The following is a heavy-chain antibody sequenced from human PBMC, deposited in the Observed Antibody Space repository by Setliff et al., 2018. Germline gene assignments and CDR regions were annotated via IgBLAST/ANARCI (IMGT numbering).Heavy chain of an antibody. CDR3: ATLTGDRGVDY. J-gene: IGHJ4*02. CDR2: IYTSGST. CDR1: RGSISGTGYY. D-gene: IGHD7-27*01. V-gene: IGHV4-61*09. Sequence: PSETLSLTCTVSRGSISGTGYYCSWIRQAAGKGLEWIGHIYTSGSTKYNPSLKSRVTISADMSKTQFSLNLNAVTAADTAVYYCATLTGDRGVDYWGQGRLVTVSS.